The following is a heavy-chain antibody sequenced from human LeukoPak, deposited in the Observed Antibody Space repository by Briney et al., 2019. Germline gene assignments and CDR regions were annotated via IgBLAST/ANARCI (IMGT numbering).Heavy chain of an antibody. Sequence: PSETLSLTCTVSGGSISPYYWTWIRHPPGKRLEWLGDIYYTGSTNYNPSLKNRVTISVDTSNNQFSLKLTSMTAADTAVYYCARSSTPIYAFEIWSQGTGVTVSS. CDR2: IYYTGST. J-gene: IGHJ3*02. V-gene: IGHV4-59*01. CDR1: GGSISPYY. D-gene: IGHD2/OR15-2a*01. CDR3: ARSSTPIYAFEI.